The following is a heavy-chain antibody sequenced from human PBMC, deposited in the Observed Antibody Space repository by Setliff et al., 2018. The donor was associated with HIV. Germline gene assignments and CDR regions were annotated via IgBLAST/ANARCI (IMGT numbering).Heavy chain of an antibody. CDR1: GGSINGSNW. D-gene: IGHD3-10*01. CDR3: ATVTMVRLIGVYHMDV. V-gene: IGHV4-4*02. J-gene: IGHJ6*03. CDR2: IYHSGST. Sequence: PSETLSLTCAVSGGSINGSNWWSWVRQPPGKGLEWIGEIYHSGSTNYNPSLKSRVTISVDKSNNQFSLKMNYVTAADAALYYFATVTMVRLIGVYHMDVWGKGTPVTVSS.